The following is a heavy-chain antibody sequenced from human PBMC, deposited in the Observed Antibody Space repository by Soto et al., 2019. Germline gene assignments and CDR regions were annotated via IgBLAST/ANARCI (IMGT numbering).Heavy chain of an antibody. J-gene: IGHJ4*02. D-gene: IGHD3-22*01. CDR2: VNTDGNSV. CDR3: VRDRYYYDASGLGY. V-gene: IGHV3-74*01. Sequence: EVQLVESGGGLVQPGGSLRLSCAASGFTFSDYWMHWVRQAPGKGLVWVSRVNTDGNSVGYAESVKGRFTISRDNVKSTLYLQMNSLRVEDTAVYYCVRDRYYYDASGLGYWGQGTLVTVPS. CDR1: GFTFSDYW.